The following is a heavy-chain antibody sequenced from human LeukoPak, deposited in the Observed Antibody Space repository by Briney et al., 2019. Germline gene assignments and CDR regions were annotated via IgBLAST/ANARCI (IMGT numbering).Heavy chain of an antibody. D-gene: IGHD3-22*01. Sequence: TGGSLRLSCAASGFTFSSYAMHWIRQAPGKGLEWVAIISYDGSSKYYADSVKGRFTISRDNSKNTLYLQMNSLRAEDTALYYCARDEIWYDSSGCLEYWGQGTLVTVSS. CDR2: ISYDGSSK. CDR3: ARDEIWYDSSGCLEY. J-gene: IGHJ4*02. CDR1: GFTFSSYA. V-gene: IGHV3-30-3*01.